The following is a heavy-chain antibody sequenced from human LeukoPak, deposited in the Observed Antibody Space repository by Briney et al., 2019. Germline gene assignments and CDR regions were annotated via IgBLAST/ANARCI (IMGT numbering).Heavy chain of an antibody. CDR2: IYSGGST. D-gene: IGHD3-22*01. J-gene: IGHJ4*02. V-gene: IGHV3-66*01. Sequence: GGSLRLSCAASGFTVSSNYMSWVRQAPGKGLEWVSVIYSGGSTYYADSVKGRFTISRDNSKNTLYLQMNSLRAEDTAVYYCARVMYYYDSSGYPEYYFDYWGQGTLVTVSS. CDR3: ARVMYYYDSSGYPEYYFDY. CDR1: GFTVSSNY.